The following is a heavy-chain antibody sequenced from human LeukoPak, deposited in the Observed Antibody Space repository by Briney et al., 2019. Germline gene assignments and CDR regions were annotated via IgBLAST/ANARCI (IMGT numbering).Heavy chain of an antibody. CDR2: FNPNSGGT. V-gene: IGHV1-2*02. CDR1: GYTFTGYY. Sequence: GASVKVSCKASGYTFTGYYMNWVRQAPGQRPEWMGGFNPNSGGTNYAQKFQGRVTMTRDTSISTAYMELSRLRSDDTAVYYCAREEEVRGSFVDYWGQGTLVTVSS. J-gene: IGHJ4*02. CDR3: AREEEVRGSFVDY. D-gene: IGHD1-26*01.